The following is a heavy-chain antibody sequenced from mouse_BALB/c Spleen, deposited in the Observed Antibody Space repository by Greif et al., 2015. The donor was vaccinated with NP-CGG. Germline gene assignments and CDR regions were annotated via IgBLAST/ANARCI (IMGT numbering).Heavy chain of an antibody. CDR3: AGTATSFDY. J-gene: IGHJ2*01. D-gene: IGHD6-1*01. Sequence: VKLMESGAELVKPGASVKLSCKASGYTFTSYWMHWVKQRPGQGLEWIGEIDPSDSYTNYNQKIKGKATLTVDKSSSTAYMQRGSLTSEDSAAYYCAGTATSFDYWGQGTTLTVSS. CDR2: IDPSDSYT. CDR1: GYTFTSYW. V-gene: IGHV1-69*02.